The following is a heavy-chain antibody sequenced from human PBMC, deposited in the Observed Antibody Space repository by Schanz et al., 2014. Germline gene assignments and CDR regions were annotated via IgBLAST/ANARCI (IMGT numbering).Heavy chain of an antibody. D-gene: IGHD5-12*01. J-gene: IGHJ3*01. CDR3: ARDGGRDGYNLAFDV. Sequence: EVQLVESGGGLVQPGGSLRLSCAASGFTFRDYGMNWVRQAPGKGLEWVSYISSSSSSIYYADFVKGRFTISRDSSKNTLFLQMNSLRAEDTAVYFCARDGGRDGYNLAFDVWGQGTLVTVSS. V-gene: IGHV3-48*01. CDR2: ISSSSSSI. CDR1: GFTFRDYG.